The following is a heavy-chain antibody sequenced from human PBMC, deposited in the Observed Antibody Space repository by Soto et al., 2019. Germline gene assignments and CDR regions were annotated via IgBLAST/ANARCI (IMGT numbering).Heavy chain of an antibody. D-gene: IGHD2-15*01. J-gene: IGHJ4*02. CDR2: INPNSGGT. CDR1: GYTFTGYY. Sequence: QVQLVQSGAEVKKPGASVKVSCKASGYTFTGYYMHWVRQAPGQGLEWMGWINPNSGGTNYAQKFQGWVTMTRDTSISTAYMELSRLRSDDTAVYYCARGYCSGGSCYIFDYWGQGTLVTVSS. CDR3: ARGYCSGGSCYIFDY. V-gene: IGHV1-2*04.